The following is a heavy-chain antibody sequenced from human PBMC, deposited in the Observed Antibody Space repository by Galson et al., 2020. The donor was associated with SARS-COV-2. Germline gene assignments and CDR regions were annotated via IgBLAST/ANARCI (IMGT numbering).Heavy chain of an antibody. CDR1: GFTVSSNY. Sequence: GGSLRLSCEASGFTVSSNYMSWVRQAPGKGLEWVSVIYSGGSTYYADSVKGRFTISRDNAKNSLYLQMNSLRAEDTALYYCAKDIRSYYYYGMDVWGQGTTVTVSS. CDR3: AKDIRSYYYYGMDV. J-gene: IGHJ6*02. V-gene: IGHV3-53*05. CDR2: IYSGGST.